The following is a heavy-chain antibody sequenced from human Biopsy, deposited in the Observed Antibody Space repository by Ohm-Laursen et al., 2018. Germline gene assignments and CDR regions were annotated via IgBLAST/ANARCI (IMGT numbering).Heavy chain of an antibody. CDR3: ARDRGGVRYGMDV. Sequence: SLRLSCAASGFTFDDYGMHWVRQPPGKGLEWVSGIRRNSAIIDYADSVRGRFTVSRDNARRFLFLQMNNLKSEDTAFYYCARDRGGVRYGMDVRGQGTTVTVSS. V-gene: IGHV3-9*01. CDR2: IRRNSAII. CDR1: GFTFDDYG. J-gene: IGHJ6*02. D-gene: IGHD3-10*01.